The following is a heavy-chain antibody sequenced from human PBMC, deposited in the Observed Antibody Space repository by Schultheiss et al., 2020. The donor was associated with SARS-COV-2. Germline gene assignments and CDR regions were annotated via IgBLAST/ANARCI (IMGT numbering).Heavy chain of an antibody. J-gene: IGHJ4*02. CDR3: GAVIGGNYFDY. CDR2: IYHSGTT. Sequence: SETLSLTCAVYGGSFSGYYWSWIRQPPGKGLEWIVSIYHSGTTYYNPSLKSRVTISVDTSRNQFSLKLRSESAADTAVYYCGAVIGGNYFDYWGQGALVTVSS. CDR1: GGSFSGYY. D-gene: IGHD2-21*01. V-gene: IGHV4-34*01.